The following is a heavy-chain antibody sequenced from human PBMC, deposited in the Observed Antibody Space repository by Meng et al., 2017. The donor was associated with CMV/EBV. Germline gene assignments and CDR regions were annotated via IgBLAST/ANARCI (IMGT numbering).Heavy chain of an antibody. Sequence: SGPTLVKPTQTLTLTCTFSGFSLTTSGVSVGWIRQPPGKALEWLALIYWNDDKRYSPSLKSRLTITKDTSKNQVVLTVTNMDPVDTAIYHCAHTWSSNYFDPWGQGTLVTVSS. CDR2: IYWNDDK. D-gene: IGHD4-11*01. V-gene: IGHV2-5*01. CDR1: GFSLTTSGVS. J-gene: IGHJ5*02. CDR3: AHTWSSNYFDP.